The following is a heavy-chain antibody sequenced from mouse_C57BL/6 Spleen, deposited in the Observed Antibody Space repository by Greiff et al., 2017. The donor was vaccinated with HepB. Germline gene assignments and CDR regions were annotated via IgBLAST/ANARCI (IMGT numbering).Heavy chain of an antibody. Sequence: EVKLQESGPGLVKPSQSLSLTCSVTGYSITSGYYWNWIRQFPGNKLEWMGYISYDGSNNYNPSLKNRISITRDTSKNQFFLKLNSVTTEDTATYYCARDRDYGSRGYFDYWGQGTTLTVSS. CDR3: ARDRDYGSRGYFDY. V-gene: IGHV3-6*01. D-gene: IGHD1-1*01. J-gene: IGHJ2*01. CDR1: GYSITSGYY. CDR2: ISYDGSN.